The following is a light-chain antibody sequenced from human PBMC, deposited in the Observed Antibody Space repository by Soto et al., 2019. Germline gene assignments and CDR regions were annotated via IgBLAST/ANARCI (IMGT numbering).Light chain of an antibody. CDR2: EVT. Sequence: QSALTQPPSASGSPSQSVTISCTGTSSDVGGYNYVSWYQQHPGKVPKLLIYEVTRPPSGVPDPFSGSKSGNTASLTVSALQAEDEAHYYCSSYAGNNVVIFGGGTKLTVL. CDR3: SSYAGNNVVI. J-gene: IGLJ2*01. V-gene: IGLV2-8*01. CDR1: SSDVGGYNY.